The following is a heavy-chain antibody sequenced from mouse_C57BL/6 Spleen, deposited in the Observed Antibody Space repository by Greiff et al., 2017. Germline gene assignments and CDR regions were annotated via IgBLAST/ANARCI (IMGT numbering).Heavy chain of an antibody. Sequence: QVQLQQPGAELVKPGASVKLSCKASGYTFTSYWMQWVKQRPGQGLEWIGEIDPSDSYTNYNQKFKGKATLTVDTSSSTAYMQLSSLTSEDSAVYYCARKGIYDGYSWFAYWGQGTLVTVSA. CDR1: GYTFTSYW. J-gene: IGHJ3*01. CDR3: ARKGIYDGYSWFAY. CDR2: IDPSDSYT. V-gene: IGHV1-50*01. D-gene: IGHD2-3*01.